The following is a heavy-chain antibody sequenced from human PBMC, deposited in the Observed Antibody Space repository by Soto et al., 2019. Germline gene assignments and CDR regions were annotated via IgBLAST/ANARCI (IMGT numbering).Heavy chain of an antibody. CDR3: ARARGSSGYYYVYYYYGMAV. CDR2: IYYSGST. J-gene: IGHJ6*02. V-gene: IGHV4-31*03. Sequence: PSETLSLTCTVSGGSISSGGYYWSWIRQHPGKGLEWIGYIYYSGSTYYNPSLKSRVTISVDTSKNQFSLKLSSVTAADTAVYYCARARGSSGYYYVYYYYGMAVCGQGTTVTVS. D-gene: IGHD3-22*01. CDR1: GGSISSGGYY.